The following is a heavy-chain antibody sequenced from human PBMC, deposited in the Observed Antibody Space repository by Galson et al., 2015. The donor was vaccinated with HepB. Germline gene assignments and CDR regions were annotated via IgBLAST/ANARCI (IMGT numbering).Heavy chain of an antibody. CDR3: ASLLLGDSSGSLDAFDI. D-gene: IGHD3-22*01. J-gene: IGHJ3*02. CDR1: GFTFSIYG. V-gene: IGHV3-33*01. Sequence: SLRLSCAASGFTFSIYGMHWVRQAPGKGLEWVAVIWYDGSNKYYADSVKGRFTISRDNSKNTLYLQMNSLRAEDTAVYYCASLLLGDSSGSLDAFDIWGQGTMVTVSS. CDR2: IWYDGSNK.